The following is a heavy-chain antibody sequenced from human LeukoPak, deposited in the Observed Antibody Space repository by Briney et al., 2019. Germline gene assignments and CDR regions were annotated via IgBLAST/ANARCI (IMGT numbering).Heavy chain of an antibody. D-gene: IGHD5-18*01. V-gene: IGHV4-34*01. CDR1: GGSFSGYY. CDR2: INHSGST. J-gene: IGHJ2*01. Sequence: SETLSLTCAVYGGSFSGYYWSWIRQPPGKGLEWIGEINHSGSTNYNPSLRSRVTISVDTSKNQFSLKLSSVTAADTAVYYCATRKKYSYGPTYWYFDLWGRGTLVTVSS. CDR3: ATRKKYSYGPTYWYFDL.